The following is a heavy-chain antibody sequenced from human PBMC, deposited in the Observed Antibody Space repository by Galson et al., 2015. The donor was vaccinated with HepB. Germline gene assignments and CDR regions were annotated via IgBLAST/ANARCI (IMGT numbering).Heavy chain of an antibody. Sequence: SVKVSCKASGGTFSSYAITWVRQAPGQGLQWMGGIIPIFGTANYAQNFQGRVTITADESTSTAYMELSSLRSEDTAVYYCARGHCSGGSCYETFDIWGQGTLVTVSS. CDR2: IIPIFGTA. D-gene: IGHD2-15*01. CDR1: GGTFSSYA. J-gene: IGHJ3*02. CDR3: ARGHCSGGSCYETFDI. V-gene: IGHV1-69*13.